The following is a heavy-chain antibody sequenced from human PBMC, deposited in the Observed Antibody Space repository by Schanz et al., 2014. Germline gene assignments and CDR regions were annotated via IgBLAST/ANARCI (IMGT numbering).Heavy chain of an antibody. Sequence: QVQLVQSGAEVKKPGSSVKVSCKASGGTFSRLTFSWVRQAPGQGLEWMGRVIPILGVTHYAQKFQGRVTITADKSTTTAYMELNSLNSDDTAVYYCARDGVDAAAGGNYWGQGTLVIVSS. CDR2: VIPILGVT. J-gene: IGHJ4*02. CDR3: ARDGVDAAAGGNY. V-gene: IGHV1-69*08. CDR1: GGTFSRLT. D-gene: IGHD6-13*01.